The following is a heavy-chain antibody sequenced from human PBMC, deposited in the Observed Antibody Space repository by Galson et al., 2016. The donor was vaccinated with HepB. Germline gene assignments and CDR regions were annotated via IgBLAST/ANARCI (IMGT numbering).Heavy chain of an antibody. D-gene: IGHD6-6*01. CDR3: SRPPSSIAAPSDAFDL. J-gene: IGHJ3*01. CDR2: IYYTGNT. CDR1: GGSIRGSPYY. Sequence: ETLSLTCNVSGGSIRGSPYYWGWIRQPPGKGLEWIGSIYYTGNTYHNPSLKSRVTIHVDKSKNQVSLKLNSVTAADSAVYYCSRPPSSIAAPSDAFDLWGRGTVVTVSS. V-gene: IGHV4-39*01.